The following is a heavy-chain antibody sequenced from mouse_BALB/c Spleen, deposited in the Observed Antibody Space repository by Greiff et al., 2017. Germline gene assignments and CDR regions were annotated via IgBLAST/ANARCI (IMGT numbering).Heavy chain of an antibody. V-gene: IGHV1-4*01. CDR1: GYTFTSYT. J-gene: IGHJ4*01. Sequence: VQLQESGAELARPGASVKMSCKASGYTFTSYTMHWVKQRPGQGLEWIGYINPSSGYTNYNQKFKDKATLTADKSSSTAYMQLSSLTSEDSAVYYCARSGYDYAYYAMDYWGQGTSVTVSA. CDR3: ARSGYDYAYYAMDY. CDR2: INPSSGYT. D-gene: IGHD2-4*01.